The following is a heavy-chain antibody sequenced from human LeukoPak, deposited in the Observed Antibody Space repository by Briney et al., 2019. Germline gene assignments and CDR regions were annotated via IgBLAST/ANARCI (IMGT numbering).Heavy chain of an antibody. CDR1: GGSISSSSYY. D-gene: IGHD3-10*01. J-gene: IGHJ6*03. V-gene: IGHV4-39*01. Sequence: SETLSLTCTVSGGSISSSSYYWGWIRQPPGKGLEWIGNIYYSGSTYYNPSLKSRVTISLDTSKNQFSLKLSSVTAADTAVYYCASVRRGFGESSKYYAYYYMGIWGKGTTVTISS. CDR2: IYYSGST. CDR3: ASVRRGFGESSKYYAYYYMGI.